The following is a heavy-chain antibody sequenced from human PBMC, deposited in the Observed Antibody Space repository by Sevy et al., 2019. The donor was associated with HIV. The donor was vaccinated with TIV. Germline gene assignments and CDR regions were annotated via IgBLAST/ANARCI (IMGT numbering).Heavy chain of an antibody. CDR3: ARISTLRGKFNWFDP. Sequence: ASVKVSCKASGYTFSSYGISWVRQVPGQGLEWMGWIVTYNGNIKYSQKVQDRVTMTTDTSKRTAYMELGSLTSDDTAVYFCARISTLRGKFNWFDPWGQGTLVTVSS. D-gene: IGHD1-26*01. CDR1: GYTFSSYG. V-gene: IGHV1-18*01. CDR2: IVTYNGNI. J-gene: IGHJ5*02.